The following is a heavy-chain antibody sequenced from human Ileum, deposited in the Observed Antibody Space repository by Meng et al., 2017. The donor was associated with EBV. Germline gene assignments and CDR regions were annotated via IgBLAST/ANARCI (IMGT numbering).Heavy chain of an antibody. CDR1: GGSISNNAYY. V-gene: IGHV4-39*01. D-gene: IGHD1-7*01. CDR3: ATQNWNYEAGY. J-gene: IGHJ4*02. Sequence: LQLQESGAGLVKPSETLSLTCTVSGGSISNNAYYWGWIRQPPGKGLEWIGTIYDGGNTYYHPSLKSRLTISVDTSRNQFSLKLSSVTAADTAVYHCATQNWNYEAGYWGQGTLVTVSS. CDR2: IYDGGNT.